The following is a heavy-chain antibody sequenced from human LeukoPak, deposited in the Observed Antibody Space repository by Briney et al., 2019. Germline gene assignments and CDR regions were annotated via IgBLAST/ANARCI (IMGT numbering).Heavy chain of an antibody. V-gene: IGHV4-4*07. CDR1: GGSISSFY. D-gene: IGHD5-18*01. CDR2: IYTSGST. CDR3: ASPRRLGGYSYGQYFDY. J-gene: IGHJ4*02. Sequence: PSETLSLTCTVSGGSISSFYWSWIWHPPAKGLEWIWRIYTSGSTNYNSSLKSRVTLSVDTSKNQFSLKLSFVTAADTAVYYCASPRRLGGYSYGQYFDYWGQGTLVTVSS.